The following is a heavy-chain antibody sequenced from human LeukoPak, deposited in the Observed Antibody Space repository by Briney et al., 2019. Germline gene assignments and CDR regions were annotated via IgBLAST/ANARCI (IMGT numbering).Heavy chain of an antibody. D-gene: IGHD3-3*02. CDR3: ARGAIRRVDAFDI. J-gene: IGHJ3*02. CDR1: GGSFSGYY. Sequence: PSETLSLTCAVYGGSFSGYYWSWIRHPPGKGLEWIGEINHSGSTNYNPSLKSRVTISVDTSKNQFSLKLSSVTAADAAVYYCARGAIRRVDAFDIWGQGTMVTVSS. CDR2: INHSGST. V-gene: IGHV4-34*01.